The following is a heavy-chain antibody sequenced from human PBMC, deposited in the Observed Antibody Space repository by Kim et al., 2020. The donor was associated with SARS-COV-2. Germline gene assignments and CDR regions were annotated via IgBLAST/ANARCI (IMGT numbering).Heavy chain of an antibody. V-gene: IGHV4-59*01. Sequence: SRVTISVDTSKNQFSLKLSSVTAADTAVYYCARDTVGATTHYYYYYGMDVWGHGTTVTVSS. CDR3: ARDTVGATTHYYYYYGMDV. J-gene: IGHJ6*02. D-gene: IGHD1-26*01.